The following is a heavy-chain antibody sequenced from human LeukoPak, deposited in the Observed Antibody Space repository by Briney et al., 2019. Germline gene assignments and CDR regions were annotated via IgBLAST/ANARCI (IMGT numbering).Heavy chain of an antibody. CDR2: IYYSGST. D-gene: IGHD2-21*02. CDR1: GGSISSGGYY. J-gene: IGHJ5*02. Sequence: SQTLSLTCTVSGGSISSGGYYWSWIRQHPGKGLEWIGYIYYSGSTYYNPSLKSRVTISVDTSKNQFSLKLSSVTAADTAVYYCARDCGGDCSNNWFDPWGQGTLSPSPQ. CDR3: ARDCGGDCSNNWFDP. V-gene: IGHV4-31*03.